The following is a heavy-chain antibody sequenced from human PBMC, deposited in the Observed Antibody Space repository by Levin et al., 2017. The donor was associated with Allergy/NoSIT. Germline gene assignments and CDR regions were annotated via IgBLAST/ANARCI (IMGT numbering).Heavy chain of an antibody. CDR3: ARDECAWFGECYGPDV. V-gene: IGHV4-31*03. CDR2: IPHSGSA. D-gene: IGHD3-10*01. CDR1: GDSISRGSYY. Sequence: SQTLSLTCTVSGDSISRGSYYWTWIRQVPGKGLEWIGFIPHSGSASYNPSLRSRLTLSLDTSKNQFSLKLASVTVADTAVYYCARDECAWFGECYGPDVWGQGTTVIVSS. J-gene: IGHJ6*02.